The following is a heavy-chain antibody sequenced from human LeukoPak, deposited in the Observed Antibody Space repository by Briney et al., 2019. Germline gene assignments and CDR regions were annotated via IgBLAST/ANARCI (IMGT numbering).Heavy chain of an antibody. CDR2: ISGSGGST. CDR3: ARVSSIAAAGRVY. CDR1: GFTFSSYA. D-gene: IGHD6-13*01. J-gene: IGHJ4*02. V-gene: IGHV3-23*01. Sequence: GGSLRLSCAVSGFTFSSYAMSWVRQAPGRGLEWVSVISGSGGSTYYADSVKGRFTISRDNSKNTLYLQMNSLRAEDTAVYYCARVSSIAAAGRVYWGQGTLVTVSS.